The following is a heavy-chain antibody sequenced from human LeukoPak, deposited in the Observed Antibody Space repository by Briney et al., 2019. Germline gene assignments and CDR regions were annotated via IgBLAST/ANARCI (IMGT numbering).Heavy chain of an antibody. CDR2: INTDGSST. CDR1: GFTFSSYW. V-gene: IGHV3-74*01. CDR3: ARAGYDSSGSYIATFDY. D-gene: IGHD3-22*01. Sequence: GSLRLSCGASGFTFSSYWMFWVRQAPGKGLVWVSRINTDGSSTTHADSVKGRFTISRDNAKNTLYLQMNSLRAEDTAVYYCARAGYDSSGSYIATFDYWGQGTLVTVSS. J-gene: IGHJ4*02.